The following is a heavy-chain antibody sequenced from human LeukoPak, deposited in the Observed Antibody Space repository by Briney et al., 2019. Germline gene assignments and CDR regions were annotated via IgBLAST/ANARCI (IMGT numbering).Heavy chain of an antibody. CDR1: GGSFSGYY. V-gene: IGHV4-34*01. CDR3: ARGMLRGRKAGYCSGGSCYSFADY. D-gene: IGHD2-15*01. Sequence: PSETLSLTCAVYGGSFSGYYWSWIRRPPGKGLEWIGQIYHSGSTKYNGSLRSRVTISVDTSKNQFSLKLNSVAAADTAVYYCARGMLRGRKAGYCSGGSCYSFADYWGQGTLVTVSS. CDR2: IYHSGST. J-gene: IGHJ4*02.